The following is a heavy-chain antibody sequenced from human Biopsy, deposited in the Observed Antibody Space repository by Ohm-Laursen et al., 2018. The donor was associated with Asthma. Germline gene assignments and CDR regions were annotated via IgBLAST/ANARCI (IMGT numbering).Heavy chain of an antibody. V-gene: IGHV3-30*03. CDR3: ASQSSGPDFWSGYYYFDY. CDR1: GFAFSSYG. CDR2: ISYDGSNK. Sequence: SLRLSCSASGFAFSSYGMHWVRQAPGKGLEWVAVISYDGSNKYYADSVKGRFTISRDNSKNTLYLQMNSLRAEDTAVYYCASQSSGPDFWSGYYYFDYWGQGTLVTVSS. J-gene: IGHJ4*02. D-gene: IGHD3-3*01.